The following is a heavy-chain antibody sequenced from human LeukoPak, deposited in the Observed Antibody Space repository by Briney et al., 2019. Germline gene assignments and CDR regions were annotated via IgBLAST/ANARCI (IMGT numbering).Heavy chain of an antibody. J-gene: IGHJ4*02. CDR3: ARLYGDYFYY. V-gene: IGHV3-21*01. D-gene: IGHD4-17*01. Sequence: GGSLRLSCAASGFTFSSYSMSWVRQAPGKGLEWVSSISSSSSYIYYADSLKGRFTISRDNAKNSLYLQMNSLRAEDTAVYYCARLYGDYFYYWGQGTLVTVSS. CDR1: GFTFSSYS. CDR2: ISSSSSYI.